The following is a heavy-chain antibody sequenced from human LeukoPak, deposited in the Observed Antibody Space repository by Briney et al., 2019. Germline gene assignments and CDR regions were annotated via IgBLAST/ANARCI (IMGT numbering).Heavy chain of an antibody. Sequence: SGPTLVNPTQTLTLTCTFSGFSLSTSGMCVSWIRQPPGQALEWLARIDWDDDKYYSTSLKTRLTISKDTSKNQVVLTMTNMDPVDTATYYCARSSTSCYFGDYWGQGTLVTVSS. CDR3: ARSSTSCYFGDY. CDR1: GFSLSTSGMC. CDR2: IDWDDDK. V-gene: IGHV2-70*11. D-gene: IGHD2-2*01. J-gene: IGHJ4*02.